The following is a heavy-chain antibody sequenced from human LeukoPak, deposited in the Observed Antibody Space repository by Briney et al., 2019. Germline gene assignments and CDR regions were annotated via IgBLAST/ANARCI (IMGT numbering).Heavy chain of an antibody. D-gene: IGHD3-10*01. V-gene: IGHV5-51*01. J-gene: IGHJ4*02. CDR3: ARRMVRGVISPYYFDY. CDR1: GYSFTSYW. Sequence: PGESLKISCKGSGYSFTSYWIGWVRQMPGKGLEWMGIIYPGDSDTRYSPSFQGQVTISADKSISTAYLQWSSLKASDTAMYYCARRMVRGVISPYYFDYWGQGTLVTVSS. CDR2: IYPGDSDT.